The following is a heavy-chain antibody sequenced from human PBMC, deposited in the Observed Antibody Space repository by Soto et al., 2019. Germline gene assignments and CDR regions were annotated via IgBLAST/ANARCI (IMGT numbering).Heavy chain of an antibody. D-gene: IGHD6-19*01. J-gene: IGHJ4*02. Sequence: GGSLRLSCAASGFTFSSYGMHWVRQAPGKGLEWVAVISYDGSNKYYADSVKGRFTISRDNSKNTLYLQMNSLRAEDTAVYYCAKDHQQWLVIGAIDYWGQGT. CDR2: ISYDGSNK. V-gene: IGHV3-30*18. CDR1: GFTFSSYG. CDR3: AKDHQQWLVIGAIDY.